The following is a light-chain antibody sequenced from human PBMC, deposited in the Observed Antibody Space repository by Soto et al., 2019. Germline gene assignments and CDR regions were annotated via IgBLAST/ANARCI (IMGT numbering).Light chain of an antibody. J-gene: IGKJ4*01. CDR3: QQRGNWPPT. CDR1: HTVANF. V-gene: IGKV3-11*01. CDR2: DVS. Sequence: DTVLIQSPATLSLSPGERATLSCRASHTVANFLAWYQHKAGPAPRLLIYDVSNRATGIPARFSGSGSGTDFTLTISSLEPDDFAVYYCQQRGNWPPTFGGGTKVDIK.